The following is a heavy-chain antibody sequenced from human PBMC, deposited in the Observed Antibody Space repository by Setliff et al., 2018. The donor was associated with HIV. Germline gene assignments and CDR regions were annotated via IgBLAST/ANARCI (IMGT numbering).Heavy chain of an antibody. CDR1: QYTFATYW. D-gene: IGHD4-17*01. CDR2: IYPDDSNI. CDR3: VRRDGRRMNAFDF. Sequence: PGESLKISCKGSQYTFATYWIGWVRQVSGKGLEWMAIIYPDDSNIKYNPSFQRQVTISVDKSINTAYLQWNSLETPDTAMYFCVRRDGRRMNAFDFWGQGTMVTVSS. J-gene: IGHJ3*01. V-gene: IGHV5-51*01.